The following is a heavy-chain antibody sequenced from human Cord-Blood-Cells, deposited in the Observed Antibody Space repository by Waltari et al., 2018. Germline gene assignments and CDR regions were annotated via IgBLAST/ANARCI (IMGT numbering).Heavy chain of an antibody. D-gene: IGHD5-18*01. Sequence: QVQLVQSGAEVKKPGSSVKVSCKASGGTFSSYAISWVRQAPGRGLEWMGGIFPFFGTATYEQKFQGRVTITADESTSTAYMELSGLRSEDTAVYYGARDRQGQLRGDYWGQGTLVTVSS. CDR1: GGTFSSYA. V-gene: IGHV1-69*01. CDR2: IFPFFGTA. CDR3: ARDRQGQLRGDY. J-gene: IGHJ4*02.